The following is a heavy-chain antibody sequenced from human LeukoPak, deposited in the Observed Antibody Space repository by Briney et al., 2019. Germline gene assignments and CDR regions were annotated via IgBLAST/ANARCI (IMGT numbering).Heavy chain of an antibody. Sequence: SETLSLTCAVYGGSFSGYYWSWIRQPPGKGLEWIGEINHSGSTNYNPSLKSRVTISVDTSKNQFSLKLSSVTAADTAVYYCAVRGGGYWGQGTLVTVSS. CDR2: INHSGST. D-gene: IGHD4-23*01. V-gene: IGHV4-34*01. CDR3: AVRGGGY. J-gene: IGHJ4*02. CDR1: GGSFSGYY.